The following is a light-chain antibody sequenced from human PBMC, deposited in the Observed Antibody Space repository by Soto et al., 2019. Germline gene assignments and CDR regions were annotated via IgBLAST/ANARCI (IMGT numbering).Light chain of an antibody. CDR1: QSIYIY. CDR3: QQSYHTPQLT. CDR2: AAS. Sequence: DIQMTQSPSSLSASVGDRVTITCRASQSIYIYLNWYQHKPGKAPKLLIYAASRLHNGVPSRFSGSGSGTDFTLTISGLQPEDVATYYCQQSYHTPQLTFGGGTKVEIK. J-gene: IGKJ4*01. V-gene: IGKV1-39*01.